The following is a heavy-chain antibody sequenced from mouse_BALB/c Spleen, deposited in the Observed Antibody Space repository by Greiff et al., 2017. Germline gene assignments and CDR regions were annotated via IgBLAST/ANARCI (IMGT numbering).Heavy chain of an antibody. J-gene: IGHJ3*01. V-gene: IGHV3-6*02. D-gene: IGHD2-4*01. CDR3: ARDGITTWFAY. CDR2: ISYDGSN. Sequence: EVQRVESGPGLVKPSQSLSLTCSVTGYSITSGYYWNWIRQFPGNKLEWMGYISYDGSNNYNPSLKNRISITRDTSKNQFFLKLNSVTTEDTATYYCARDGITTWFAYWGQGTLVTVSA. CDR1: GYSITSGYY.